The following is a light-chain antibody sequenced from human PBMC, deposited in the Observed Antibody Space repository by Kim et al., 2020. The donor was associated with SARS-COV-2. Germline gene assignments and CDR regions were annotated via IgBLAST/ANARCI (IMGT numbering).Light chain of an antibody. CDR1: QTILYNSNNKNY. CDR3: HKNDSSPPS. V-gene: IGKV4-1*01. CDR2: WAS. J-gene: IGKJ2*03. Sequence: IVMTQSPDSLAVSLGEKATLNCKSSQTILYNSNNKNYLAWYQQKPGQPPKVLIYWASTRESGVPDRFSGSGSETDFTLTTSSLQAEVESVYDRHKNDSSPPSFG.